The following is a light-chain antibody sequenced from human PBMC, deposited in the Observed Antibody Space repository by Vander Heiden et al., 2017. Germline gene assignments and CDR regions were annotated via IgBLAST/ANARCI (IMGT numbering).Light chain of an antibody. Sequence: GQTVRITCQGDSLRSYYASWYQQKPGQAPVLVIYGKNNRPSGIPDRFSGSSSGNTASLTLTGAQAEDEADYYCNSRDSSGNHPFGGGTKLTVL. CDR2: GKN. CDR3: NSRDSSGNHP. V-gene: IGLV3-19*01. J-gene: IGLJ2*01. CDR1: SLRSYY.